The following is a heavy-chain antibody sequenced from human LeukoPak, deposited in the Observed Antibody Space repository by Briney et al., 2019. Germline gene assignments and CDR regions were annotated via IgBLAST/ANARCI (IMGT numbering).Heavy chain of an antibody. CDR3: ARGASYFDY. CDR1: GGSISSYY. V-gene: IGHV4-59*12. CDR2: IYYSGST. Sequence: SETLSLTCTVSGGSISSYYWSWIRQPPGKGLEWIGYIYYSGSTNYNPSLKSRVTISVDTSKNQFSLKLSSVTAADTAVYYCARGASYFDYWGQGTLVTVSS. J-gene: IGHJ4*02. D-gene: IGHD3-16*01.